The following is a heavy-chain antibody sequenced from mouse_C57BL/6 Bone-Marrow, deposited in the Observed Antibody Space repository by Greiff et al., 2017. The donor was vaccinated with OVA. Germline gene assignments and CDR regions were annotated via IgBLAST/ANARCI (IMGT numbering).Heavy chain of an antibody. CDR1: GFNITDDY. Sequence: DVQLQASGAELVRPGASVKLSCTASGFNITDDYMLWVKQRPAPGLEWIGWIDPENGDTEYASKFQGKANIQADTSSNTAYLQLSSLTSEDTAVYYCTTDYYGSSSHWYFDVWGTGTTVTVSS. CDR2: IDPENGDT. CDR3: TTDYYGSSSHWYFDV. D-gene: IGHD1-1*01. V-gene: IGHV14-4*01. J-gene: IGHJ1*03.